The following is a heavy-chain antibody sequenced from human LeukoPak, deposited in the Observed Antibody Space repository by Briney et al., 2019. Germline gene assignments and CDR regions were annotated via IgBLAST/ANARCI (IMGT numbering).Heavy chain of an antibody. J-gene: IGHJ4*02. CDR3: ARSTVADY. D-gene: IGHD2-2*01. Sequence: SETLSLTCTVSGGPISSYYWSWLRQAPGKGLEWIGYIYYSGSTNYNPSLKSRVTISVDTSKNQVSLKLSSVTAADSAVYYCARSTVADYWGQGTLVTVSS. CDR1: GGPISSYY. V-gene: IGHV4-59*01. CDR2: IYYSGST.